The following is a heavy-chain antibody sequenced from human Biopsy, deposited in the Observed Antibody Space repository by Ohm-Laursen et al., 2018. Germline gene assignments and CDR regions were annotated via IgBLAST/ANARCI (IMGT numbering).Heavy chain of an antibody. V-gene: IGHV3-9*01. CDR3: AKGGSSYGFGSFNIFHKYATDV. J-gene: IGHJ6*02. Sequence: SLRLSCSASGLAFESTAMHWVRQAPGKGLEWVSGFSWNSYIIDYADSVKGRFTVSRDNAKKSLYLQMNTLTAADTAVYFCAKGGSSYGFGSFNIFHKYATDVRGQGTTVTVSS. CDR2: FSWNSYII. CDR1: GLAFESTA. D-gene: IGHD3-10*01.